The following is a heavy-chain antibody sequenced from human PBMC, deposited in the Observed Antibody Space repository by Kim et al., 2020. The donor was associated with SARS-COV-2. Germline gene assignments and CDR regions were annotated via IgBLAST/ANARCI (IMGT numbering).Heavy chain of an antibody. D-gene: IGHD2-2*01. Sequence: GGSLRRSCAASGITFTNYAMSWVRQAPGKGLEWVSSMSADGDSTYYEDSVKGRFTISRDNSKNTLYLQMNSLRAEDTSRYYCASRNPYCSNSRCFFTPIDYWVQGTLVTVSS. J-gene: IGHJ4*02. CDR1: GITFTNYA. CDR2: MSADGDST. V-gene: IGHV3-23*02. CDR3: ASRNPYCSNSRCFFTPIDY.